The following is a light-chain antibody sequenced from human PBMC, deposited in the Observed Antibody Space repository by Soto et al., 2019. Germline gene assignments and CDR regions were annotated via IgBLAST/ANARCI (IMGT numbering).Light chain of an antibody. CDR1: QSVLYSSNNKNY. V-gene: IGKV4-1*01. Sequence: DIVMTQSPDSLAVSLGERATINCKSSQSVLYSSNNKNYLAWYQQKAGQPPKLLIYWASTRESGVPDRFSGSGSGTDFILTISSLQAEDVAVYYCQQYYSTPWTFGQGTKVEIK. CDR3: QQYYSTPWT. CDR2: WAS. J-gene: IGKJ1*01.